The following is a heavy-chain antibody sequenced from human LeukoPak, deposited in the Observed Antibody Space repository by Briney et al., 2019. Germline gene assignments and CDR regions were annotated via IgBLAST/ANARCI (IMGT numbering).Heavy chain of an antibody. J-gene: IGHJ3*02. CDR1: GFNFNMYA. D-gene: IGHD6-19*01. Sequence: PGGSLRLSCVASGFNFNMYAIHWVRQAPGKGLEWVALISSNGGRKDYADSVKGRFTIDRDNAKNSLYLQMNSLRAEDTAVYYCASTSSSGWYTDAFDIWGQGTMVTVSS. CDR3: ASTSSSGWYTDAFDI. V-gene: IGHV3-30*04. CDR2: ISSNGGRK.